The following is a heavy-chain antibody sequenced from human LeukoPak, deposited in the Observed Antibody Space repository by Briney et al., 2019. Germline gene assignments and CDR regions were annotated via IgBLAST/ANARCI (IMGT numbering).Heavy chain of an antibody. J-gene: IGHJ4*02. V-gene: IGHV4-4*07. CDR2: IFYSGST. Sequence: PSETLSLTCTVSGGSISSYYWSWIRQPAGKGLEWIGRIFYSGSTYYKPSLSSRVTISIDTPNNQFSLKLRSVTAADAAVYYCARAGGEISGYYRNYFFDSWGQGTLVTVSS. CDR1: GGSISSYY. CDR3: ARAGGEISGYYRNYFFDS. D-gene: IGHD3-22*01.